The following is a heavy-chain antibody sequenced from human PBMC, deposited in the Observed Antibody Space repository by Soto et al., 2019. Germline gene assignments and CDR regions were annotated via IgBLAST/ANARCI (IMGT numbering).Heavy chain of an antibody. Sequence: PSETLSLTCTVSGGSISSSSYYWGWIRQPPGKGLEWIGSIYYSGSTYYNPSLKSRVTISVDTSKNQFSLKLSSVTAADTAVYYCARLMLNDYMDVWGKGTTVTVSS. CDR2: IYYSGST. CDR3: ARLMLNDYMDV. CDR1: GGSISSSSYY. D-gene: IGHD2-8*01. V-gene: IGHV4-39*01. J-gene: IGHJ6*03.